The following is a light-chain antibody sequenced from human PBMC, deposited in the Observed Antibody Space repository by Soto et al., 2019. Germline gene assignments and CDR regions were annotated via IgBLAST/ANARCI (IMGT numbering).Light chain of an antibody. CDR1: QSVSSSY. Sequence: EIVLTQSPGTLSLSPGERATLSCRASQSVSSSYLAWYQQKPGQAPRLLIYGASSRATGIPDRFSGSGSGTDFTLTIRRLEPEDFAVYSCQQYGSSPPHTFGQGTKLEIK. CDR2: GAS. V-gene: IGKV3-20*01. J-gene: IGKJ2*01. CDR3: QQYGSSPPHT.